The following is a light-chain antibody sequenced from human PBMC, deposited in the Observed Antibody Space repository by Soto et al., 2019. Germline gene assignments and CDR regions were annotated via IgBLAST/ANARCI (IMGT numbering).Light chain of an antibody. J-gene: IGKJ2*01. CDR2: GAS. Sequence: EIVLTQSPGTLSLSSGERVTLSCRASESVRSNYLAWYQQKPGQAPRLLINGASIRATGIPDRFSGSGSGTDFTLTISRLEPEDFAMYYCQQYGSSPYTFGQGTTLEIK. CDR1: ESVRSNY. CDR3: QQYGSSPYT. V-gene: IGKV3-20*01.